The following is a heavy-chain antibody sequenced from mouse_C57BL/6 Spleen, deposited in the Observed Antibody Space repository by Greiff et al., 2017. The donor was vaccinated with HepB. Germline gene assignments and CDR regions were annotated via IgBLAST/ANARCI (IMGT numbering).Heavy chain of an antibody. V-gene: IGHV1-61*01. D-gene: IGHD2-4*01. CDR2: IYPSDSET. CDR3: ARHDYEGDY. Sequence: VQLQQPGAELVRPGSSVKLSCKASGYTFTSYWMDWVKQRPGQGLEWIGNIYPSDSETHYNQKFKDKATLTVDKSSSTAYMQLSSLTSEDSAVYYCARHDYEGDYWGQGTTLTVSS. CDR1: GYTFTSYW. J-gene: IGHJ2*01.